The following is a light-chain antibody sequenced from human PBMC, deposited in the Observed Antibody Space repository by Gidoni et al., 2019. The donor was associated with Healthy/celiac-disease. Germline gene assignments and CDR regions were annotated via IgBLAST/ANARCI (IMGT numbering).Light chain of an antibody. Sequence: EIVLTQSPATLSLSPGERATLSCRASQSVSSYLAWYQQKPGQAPRLLIYDASNRATGIPARFSGSGSGTDFTLTISSLEPEEFAVYYCQQRSNWPPWTFXQXTKVEIK. CDR3: QQRSNWPPWT. J-gene: IGKJ1*01. CDR2: DAS. CDR1: QSVSSY. V-gene: IGKV3-11*01.